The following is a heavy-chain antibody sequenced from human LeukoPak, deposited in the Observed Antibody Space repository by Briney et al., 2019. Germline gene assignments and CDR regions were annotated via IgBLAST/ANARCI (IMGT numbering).Heavy chain of an antibody. V-gene: IGHV5-51*01. D-gene: IGHD2-2*02. CDR1: GYTFSDYW. CDR2: VYPGDSDT. CDR3: ARSQGLYGAADY. J-gene: IGHJ4*02. Sequence: GESLKISCKASGYTFSDYWIGWVRQMPGQGLEWMGIVYPGDSDTRYSPSFQGHVTISADKSINTAYLQLSGLQASDNAIYFCARSQGLYGAADYWGQGTLV.